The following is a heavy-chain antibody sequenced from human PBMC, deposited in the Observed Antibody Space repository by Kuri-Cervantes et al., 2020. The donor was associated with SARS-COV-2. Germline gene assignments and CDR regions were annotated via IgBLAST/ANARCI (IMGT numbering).Heavy chain of an antibody. CDR2: IPYDGSTE. D-gene: IGHD4-17*01. V-gene: IGHV3-30-3*02. CDR1: GLTFSSYA. CDR3: AKPYGDYFGPNDY. J-gene: IGHJ4*02. Sequence: GESLKISCAVSGLTFSSYAMHWVRQAPGKGLEWVAVIPYDGSTEYYADSVKGRFTISRDNSKNTLYLQMNSLRAEDTAVYYCAKPYGDYFGPNDYWGQGTLVTVSS.